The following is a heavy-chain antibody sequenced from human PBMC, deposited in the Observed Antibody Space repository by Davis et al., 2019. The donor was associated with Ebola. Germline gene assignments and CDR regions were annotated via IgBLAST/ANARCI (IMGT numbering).Heavy chain of an antibody. D-gene: IGHD5-12*01. CDR1: GGSFSGYY. Sequence: LSLTCAVYGGSFSGYYWSWIRQPPGKGLEWIGEINHSGSTNYNPSLKSRGTISVDTSKNQFSLKLSSVTAADTAVYYCARGRGYSGYDWGRYYYYGMDVWGQGTTVTVSS. V-gene: IGHV4-34*01. J-gene: IGHJ6*02. CDR2: INHSGST. CDR3: ARGRGYSGYDWGRYYYYGMDV.